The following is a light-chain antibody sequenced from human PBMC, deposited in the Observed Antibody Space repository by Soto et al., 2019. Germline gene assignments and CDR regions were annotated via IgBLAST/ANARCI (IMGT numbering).Light chain of an antibody. Sequence: EIVMTQSPATLSVSPGERATLSCRGSQSLSTNLAWYQQKPGQAPRLLIYGASTRATGIPARFSGSGSGTEFTLTISSLLSEDFAVYYCLQYNNWPRTFGQGTKVEIK. CDR3: LQYNNWPRT. V-gene: IGKV3-15*01. CDR2: GAS. J-gene: IGKJ1*01. CDR1: QSLSTN.